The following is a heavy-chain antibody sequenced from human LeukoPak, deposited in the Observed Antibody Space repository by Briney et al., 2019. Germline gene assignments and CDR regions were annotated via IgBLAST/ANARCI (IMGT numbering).Heavy chain of an antibody. CDR2: ISINRGNT. CDR1: DTSTNYG. J-gene: IGHJ5*02. V-gene: IGHV1-18*01. Sequence: ASVKVSCKASDTSTNYGISWVRQAPGQGLEWMGWISINRGNTNYAQKFQGRVSMTTDTSTSTAYMELRGLRSDDTAMYYCARDVGFTVADSFDPWGQGTLVTVSS. CDR3: ARDVGFTVADSFDP. D-gene: IGHD4-11*01.